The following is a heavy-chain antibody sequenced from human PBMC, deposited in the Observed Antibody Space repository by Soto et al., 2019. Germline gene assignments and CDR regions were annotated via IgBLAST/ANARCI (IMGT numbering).Heavy chain of an antibody. V-gene: IGHV3-33*01. J-gene: IGHJ6*02. CDR1: GFTFSLHG. D-gene: IGHD6-19*01. Sequence: PXXSLRLSFAASGFTFSLHGMHWVLQAPGKGLEWVAVIWFDGSNKYYTDSVKGRFTISRDNSKNTLYLQMNSLRAEDTAVYHCARDRTTVASNYYSMDVWGQGTTVTVSS. CDR3: ARDRTTVASNYYSMDV. CDR2: IWFDGSNK.